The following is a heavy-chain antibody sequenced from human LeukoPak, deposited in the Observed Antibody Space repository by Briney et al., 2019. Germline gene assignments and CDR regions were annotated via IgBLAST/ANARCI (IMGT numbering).Heavy chain of an antibody. D-gene: IGHD6-13*01. Sequence: QPGGSLRLSCAASGFTFSNYGMHWVRQASGKGLEWVAVVANDGRDKRYADSVKGRFTISRDNSKNTVYLQMNSLRAEDTAVYYCAKDLNVAAAGYYFDYWGQGTLVTVSS. CDR1: GFTFSNYG. CDR3: AKDLNVAAAGYYFDY. V-gene: IGHV3-30*18. J-gene: IGHJ4*02. CDR2: VANDGRDK.